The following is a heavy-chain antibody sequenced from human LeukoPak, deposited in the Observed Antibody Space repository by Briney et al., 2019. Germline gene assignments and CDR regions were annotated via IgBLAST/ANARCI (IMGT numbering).Heavy chain of an antibody. Sequence: GGSLRLSCAASGFTFSSNAMSWVRQAPGKGLKWVSAISGSGGSTYYADSVKGRFTISRDNSKNTLYLQMNSLRAEDTAVYYCAKAGSGSYYIRDWFDPWGQGTLVTVSS. CDR3: AKAGSGSYYIRDWFDP. CDR2: ISGSGGST. V-gene: IGHV3-23*01. D-gene: IGHD3-10*01. CDR1: GFTFSSNA. J-gene: IGHJ5*02.